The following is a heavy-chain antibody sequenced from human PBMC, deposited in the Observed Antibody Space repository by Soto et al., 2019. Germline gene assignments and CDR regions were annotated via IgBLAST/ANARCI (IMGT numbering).Heavy chain of an antibody. CDR3: ECSTVTGIYYDMDV. CDR2: IYYTGST. V-gene: IGHV4-31*03. D-gene: IGHD6-19*01. Sequence: LSLTCTVSGGSISSGGYYWSWIRQHPGKGLEWIGNIYYTGSTHYDPSLKSRITISLDTSKNQISLKLSSVTAADTAVYYCECSTVTGIYYDMDVWGQGTTVTVSS. J-gene: IGHJ6*02. CDR1: GGSISSGGYY.